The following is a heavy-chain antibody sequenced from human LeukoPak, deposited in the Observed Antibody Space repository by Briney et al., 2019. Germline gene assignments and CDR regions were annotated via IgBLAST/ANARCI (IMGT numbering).Heavy chain of an antibody. V-gene: IGHV3-7*01. CDR3: AKAFNSSWHN. J-gene: IGHJ4*02. Sequence: GGSLRLSCAASGFTFSSYWMSWVRQAPGKGLEWVANINQDGSEKYYVDSVKGRFTISRDNARNSLYLQMNSLRAEDTAVYYCAKAFNSSWHNWGQGTLVTVSS. CDR2: INQDGSEK. CDR1: GFTFSSYW. D-gene: IGHD6-13*01.